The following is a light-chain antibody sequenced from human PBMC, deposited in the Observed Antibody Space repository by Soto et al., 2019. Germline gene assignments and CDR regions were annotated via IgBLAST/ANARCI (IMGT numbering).Light chain of an antibody. V-gene: IGKV3-20*01. CDR3: QQYGSSGT. CDR1: QSVSNNY. Sequence: EIVLTQYPGTLSLSPGERATLSCRASQSVSNNYLAWYQQKPGQAPRLLIYGASNRATGIPDRFSGSGSGTDFTLTISRLAPEDFAVYSCQQYGSSGTFGQGTKVEIK. CDR2: GAS. J-gene: IGKJ1*01.